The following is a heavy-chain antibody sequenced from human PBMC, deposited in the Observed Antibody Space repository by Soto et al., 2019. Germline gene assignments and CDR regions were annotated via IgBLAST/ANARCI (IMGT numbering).Heavy chain of an antibody. Sequence: PSETLSLTCTVSGGSISSSSYYWGWIRQPPGKGLEWIGSIYYSGSTYYNPSLKSRVTISVDTSKNQFSLKLSSVTAADTAAYYCARQKYSSSWVTYYMDVWGKGTTVTVSS. J-gene: IGHJ6*03. V-gene: IGHV4-39*01. CDR1: GGSISSSSYY. D-gene: IGHD6-13*01. CDR2: IYYSGST. CDR3: ARQKYSSSWVTYYMDV.